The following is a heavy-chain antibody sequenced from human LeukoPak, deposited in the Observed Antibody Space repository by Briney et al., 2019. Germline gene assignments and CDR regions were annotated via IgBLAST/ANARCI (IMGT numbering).Heavy chain of an antibody. J-gene: IGHJ4*02. CDR2: INPNSGGT. V-gene: IGHV1-2*06. Sequence: GASVKVSCKASGYTFTGYYVHWVRQAPGQGLEWMGRINPNSGGTNYAQKFQGRVTMTRDTSISTAYMELSRLRSDDTAVYYCARVTLRGWEDYWGQGTLVTVSS. D-gene: IGHD6-19*01. CDR3: ARVTLRGWEDY. CDR1: GYTFTGYY.